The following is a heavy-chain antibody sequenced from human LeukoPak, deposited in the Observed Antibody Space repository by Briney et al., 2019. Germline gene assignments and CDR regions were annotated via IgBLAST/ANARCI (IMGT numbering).Heavy chain of an antibody. V-gene: IGHV4-59*01. D-gene: IGHD3-22*01. CDR1: GGSFSGYY. CDR2: IYYSGST. Sequence: SETLSLTCAVYGGSFSGYYWSWIRQPPGKGLEWIGHIYYSGSTNYNPSLKSRVAISVDTSKNQFSLKLSSVTAAGAAVYYCARGRIHYDSTGYYCWGQGTLVTVSS. CDR3: ARGRIHYDSTGYYC. J-gene: IGHJ4*02.